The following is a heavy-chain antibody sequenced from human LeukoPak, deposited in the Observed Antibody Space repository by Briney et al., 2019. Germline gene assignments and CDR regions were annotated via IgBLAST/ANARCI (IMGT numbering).Heavy chain of an antibody. V-gene: IGHV3-48*01. Sequence: PGGSLRLSCAASGFTFSSYSMNWVRQAPGKGLEWVSYISSSSSTIYYADPVKGRFTISRDNAKNSLYLQMNSLRAEDTAVYYCAKQIMVREKAPFDYWGQGTLVTVSS. CDR3: AKQIMVREKAPFDY. J-gene: IGHJ4*02. CDR2: ISSSSSTI. D-gene: IGHD3-10*01. CDR1: GFTFSSYS.